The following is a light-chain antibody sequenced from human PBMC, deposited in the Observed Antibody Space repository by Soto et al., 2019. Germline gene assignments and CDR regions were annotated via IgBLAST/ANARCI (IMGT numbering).Light chain of an antibody. J-gene: IGLJ1*01. CDR2: EVS. CDR3: SSYSISTAYL. Sequence: QSALSQPASVSGSPGQSITISCGVTSSDVGGYDYVSWYQLHPGKAPKLMIFEVSNRPSGVSYRFSGSKSGNTASLTISGLQAEDEADYFRSSYSISTAYLFGTGTKVTVL. CDR1: SSDVGGYDY. V-gene: IGLV2-14*01.